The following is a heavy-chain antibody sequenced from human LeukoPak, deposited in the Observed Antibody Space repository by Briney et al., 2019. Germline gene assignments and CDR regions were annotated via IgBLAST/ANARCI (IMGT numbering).Heavy chain of an antibody. CDR3: AREYYDYVWGSYRRPDYFDY. CDR2: INPNSGGT. D-gene: IGHD3-16*02. V-gene: IGHV1-2*06. J-gene: IGHJ4*02. CDR1: GYTFTSYD. Sequence: GASVKVSCKASGYTFTSYDINWVRQATGQGLEWMGRINPNSGGTNYAQKFQGRVTMTWDTSISTAYMELSRLRSDDTAVYYCAREYYDYVWGSYRRPDYFDYWGQGTLVTVSS.